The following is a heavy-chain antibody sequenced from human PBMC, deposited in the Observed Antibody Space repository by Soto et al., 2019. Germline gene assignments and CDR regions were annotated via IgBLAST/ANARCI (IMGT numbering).Heavy chain of an antibody. V-gene: IGHV1-18*01. CDR2: ISAYNGNT. D-gene: IGHD3-3*01. CDR3: AREGYDFWSGYVSDEGANYMDV. J-gene: IGHJ6*03. Sequence: ASVKVSCKASGYTFTSYGISWVRQAPGQGLEWMGWISAYNGNTNYAQKLQGRVTMTTDTSTSTAYMELRSLRSDDTAVYYCAREGYDFWSGYVSDEGANYMDVWGKGTTVTVSS. CDR1: GYTFTSYG.